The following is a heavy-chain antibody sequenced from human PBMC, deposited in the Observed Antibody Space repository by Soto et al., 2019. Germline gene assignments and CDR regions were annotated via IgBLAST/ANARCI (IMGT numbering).Heavy chain of an antibody. D-gene: IGHD4-17*01. CDR3: VSQRTTVPTQAYFDY. CDR1: GGSVTNSSYY. V-gene: IGHV4-39*01. CDR2: VYYRGRS. Sequence: SETLSLTCTVSGGSVTNSSYYWGWIRQSPGEGLEWIGSVYYRGRSYSKSSVKSRVTISVDTSKNRFSLSLNSVTASDTAVYFCVSQRTTVPTQAYFDYWGPGALVTVSS. J-gene: IGHJ4*02.